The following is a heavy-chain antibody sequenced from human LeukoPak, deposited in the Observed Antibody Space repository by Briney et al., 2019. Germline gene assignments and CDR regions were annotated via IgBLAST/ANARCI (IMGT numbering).Heavy chain of an antibody. J-gene: IGHJ4*02. D-gene: IGHD5-18*01. CDR3: ARYSYGYGIDC. V-gene: IGHV3-23*03. CDR2: IYSDGST. Sequence: GGSLRLSCAASGFTFSSYAMSWVRQAPGKGLEWVSVIYSDGSTYYADSVKGRFTISRDSSKNTLYLQMNSVRAEDTAVYYCARYSYGYGIDCWGQGTLVTVSS. CDR1: GFTFSSYA.